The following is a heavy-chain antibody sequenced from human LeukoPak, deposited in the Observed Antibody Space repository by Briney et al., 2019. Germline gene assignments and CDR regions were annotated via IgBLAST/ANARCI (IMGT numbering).Heavy chain of an antibody. CDR3: ASHYFGSRGSYAEYFQH. CDR2: ISSSSRTI. Sequence: PWGSLRLSCAASGFTFSRYIMNWVRQAPGTGLEWISYISSSSRTIHYADSVKGRFTISRDNAENSLDLQMNSLRDEDTAVYYCASHYFGSRGSYAEYFQHWGQGALVIVSS. CDR1: GFTFSRYI. D-gene: IGHD3-22*01. J-gene: IGHJ1*01. V-gene: IGHV3-48*02.